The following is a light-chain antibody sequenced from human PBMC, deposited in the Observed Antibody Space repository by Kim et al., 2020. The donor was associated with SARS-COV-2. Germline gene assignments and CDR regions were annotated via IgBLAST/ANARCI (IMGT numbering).Light chain of an antibody. CDR3: MQALQARYT. CDR1: QSLLHSNGYNY. J-gene: IGKJ2*01. V-gene: IGKV2-28*01. Sequence: DIVMTQSPLSLPVNPGEPASISCRSSQSLLHSNGYNYLDWYLQKPGQSPQLLIYLGSNRASGVPDRFSGSGSGTDFTLKISRVEAEDVGVYYCMQALQARYTCGQGTKLEI. CDR2: LGS.